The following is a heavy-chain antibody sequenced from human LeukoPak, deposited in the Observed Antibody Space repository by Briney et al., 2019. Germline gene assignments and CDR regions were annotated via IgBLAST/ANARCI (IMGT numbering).Heavy chain of an antibody. D-gene: IGHD3-22*01. V-gene: IGHV3-7*01. CDR3: ARDSSFYDSSGYYRRYFDY. J-gene: IGHJ4*02. Sequence: GGSLRLSCAASVFTPSSYRTSWGRQTPGKGLEWVANIKQDGSEKYYVDSVKGRFTISRDNAKNSLYLQMNSLRAEDTAVYYCARDSSFYDSSGYYRRYFDYWGQGTLVTVSS. CDR2: IKQDGSEK. CDR1: VFTPSSYR.